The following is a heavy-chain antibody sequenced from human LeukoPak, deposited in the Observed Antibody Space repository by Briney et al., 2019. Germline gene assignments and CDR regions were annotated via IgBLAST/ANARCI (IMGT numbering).Heavy chain of an antibody. CDR3: ARGGEGIAVAGYYYYYMDV. D-gene: IGHD6-19*01. CDR2: IYYSGST. V-gene: IGHV4-38-2*02. CDR1: GGSISSGYY. Sequence: SETLSLTCTVSGGSISSGYYWGWIRQPPGKGLEWIGSIYYSGSTYYNPSLKTRVTISKDTSKNQFSLKLNSVTAADTAVYYCARGGEGIAVAGYYYYYMDVWGKGTTVTISS. J-gene: IGHJ6*03.